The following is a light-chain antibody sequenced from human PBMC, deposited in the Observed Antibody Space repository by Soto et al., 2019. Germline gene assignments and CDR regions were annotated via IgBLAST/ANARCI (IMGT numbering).Light chain of an antibody. Sequence: QSALTQPRSVSGSPGQSVTISCTGTSSDVGGYNYVSWYQQHPGKAPKLMIYDVSKRPSGVPDRFSGSKSGNTASLTISGLQAEDEADYYCCSYAGSCYAFGTGTKLTVL. CDR2: DVS. CDR1: SSDVGGYNY. J-gene: IGLJ1*01. V-gene: IGLV2-11*01. CDR3: CSYAGSCYA.